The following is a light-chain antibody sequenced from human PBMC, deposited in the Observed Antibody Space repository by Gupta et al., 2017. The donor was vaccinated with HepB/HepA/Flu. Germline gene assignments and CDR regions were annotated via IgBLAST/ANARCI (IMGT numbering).Light chain of an antibody. J-gene: IGLJ2*01. Sequence: SYELTQPPSVSVSPGQTASITCSGDNLGDKYACWYQQKPGQSPTLVIYQNNKRPTGIPERFSGSNSGTTATLTISGTQAGDEADYYCQAWDSRIVIFGGGTKLTVL. CDR2: QNN. CDR1: NLGDKY. V-gene: IGLV3-1*01. CDR3: QAWDSRIVI.